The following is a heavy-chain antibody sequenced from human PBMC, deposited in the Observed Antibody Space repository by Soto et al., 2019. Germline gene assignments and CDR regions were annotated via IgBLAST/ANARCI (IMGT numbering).Heavy chain of an antibody. V-gene: IGHV1-8*01. D-gene: IGHD2-2*01. J-gene: IGHJ3*02. CDR3: ARRMRVWDIVVVPADRGRNAFDI. CDR1: GYTFTSYD. CDR2: MNPNSGNT. Sequence: ASVKVSCKASGYTFTSYDINWVRQATGQGLEWMGWMNPNSGNTGYAQKFQGRVTMTRNTSISTAYMELSSLRSEDTAVYYCARRMRVWDIVVVPADRGRNAFDIWGQGTMVTVSS.